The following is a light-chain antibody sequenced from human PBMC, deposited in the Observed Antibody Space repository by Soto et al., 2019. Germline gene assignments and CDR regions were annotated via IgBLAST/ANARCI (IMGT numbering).Light chain of an antibody. Sequence: QSALTQPPSASGTPGQRVTISCSGSSSNIGSNYVYWYQQLPGTAPKLLIYRNNQRPSGVPDRFSGSKSGTSASRAISGLRSEDEADYYCAAWDDGLSGVVFGGGTKLTVL. CDR1: SSNIGSNY. V-gene: IGLV1-47*01. CDR2: RNN. CDR3: AAWDDGLSGVV. J-gene: IGLJ2*01.